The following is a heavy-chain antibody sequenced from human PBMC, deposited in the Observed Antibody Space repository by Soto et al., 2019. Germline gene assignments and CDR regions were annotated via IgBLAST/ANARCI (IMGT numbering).Heavy chain of an antibody. CDR2: SIPFFGTA. J-gene: IGHJ6*02. Sequence: QVQLVQSGAEVKKPGSSVKVSCKASGGTFSSYAISWVRQAPGQGLEWMGGSIPFFGTANYAQKFQGRVTITADESTSTAYMELSSLRSEDTAVYYCARSSSERWLQLDYYYYGMDVWGQGTTVTVSS. CDR3: ARSSSERWLQLDYYYYGMDV. D-gene: IGHD5-12*01. V-gene: IGHV1-69*01. CDR1: GGTFSSYA.